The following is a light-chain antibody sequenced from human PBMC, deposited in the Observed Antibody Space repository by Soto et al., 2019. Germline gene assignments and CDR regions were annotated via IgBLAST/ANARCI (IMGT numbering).Light chain of an antibody. V-gene: IGKV3-15*01. J-gene: IGKJ4*01. Sequence: EIVMTQSRATLSMSPGERATLSCRASQSISTKVAWYQQKPGQAPRLLIYGASTRATGVPARFSGSGSGTEFTLSISSLQSEHFAVYYCQQYNSWPLTFGGGTKVDIK. CDR2: GAS. CDR1: QSISTK. CDR3: QQYNSWPLT.